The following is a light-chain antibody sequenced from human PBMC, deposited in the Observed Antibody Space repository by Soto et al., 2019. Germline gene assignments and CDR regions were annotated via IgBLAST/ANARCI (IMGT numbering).Light chain of an antibody. CDR1: SSNIGSNY. J-gene: IGLJ3*02. CDR3: AAWDDSLNGRV. V-gene: IGLV1-47*01. CDR2: RNN. Sequence: QSVLTQSPSASGTPGQRVTISCSGSSSNIGSNYVYWYQQLPGTAPKLLIYRNNQRPSGVPDRFSGSKSGTLASLAISGLRSEDEADYHCAAWDDSLNGRVFGGGTKVTVL.